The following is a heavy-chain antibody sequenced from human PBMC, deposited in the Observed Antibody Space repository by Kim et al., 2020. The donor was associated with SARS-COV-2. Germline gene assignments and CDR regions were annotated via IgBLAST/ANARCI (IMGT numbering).Heavy chain of an antibody. CDR3: ARTNPVHLWIMDS. CDR2: IYPGDSDT. Sequence: GESLKISCKGSGYHYPTYWIGWVRQMPGKGLEWMGIIYPGDSDTRYSPSFEGQVTISVDKSIATSYLQWTSLKASDTAMYYCARTNPVHLWIMDSWGQGTPVTVSS. V-gene: IGHV5-51*01. CDR1: GYHYPTYW. J-gene: IGHJ5*02. D-gene: IGHD1-1*01.